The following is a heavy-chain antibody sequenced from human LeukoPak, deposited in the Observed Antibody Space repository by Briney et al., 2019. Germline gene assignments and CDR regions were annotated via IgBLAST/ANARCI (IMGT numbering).Heavy chain of an antibody. CDR1: GFTFNSFG. Sequence: GGSLRLSCAASGFTFNSFGMHWVRQAPGKGLEWVAVITYDGDTTYFEDSVKGRFTISRDTSKSTLYLQMNSLGAEDTAVYYCVKEQGSGSYRTADYWGQGTLVTVSS. J-gene: IGHJ4*02. D-gene: IGHD3-10*01. CDR3: VKEQGSGSYRTADY. V-gene: IGHV3-30*18. CDR2: ITYDGDTT.